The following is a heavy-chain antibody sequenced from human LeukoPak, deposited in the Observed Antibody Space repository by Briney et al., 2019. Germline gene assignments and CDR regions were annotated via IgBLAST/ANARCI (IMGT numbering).Heavy chain of an antibody. Sequence: ETLSLTCAVSGGSISSGGYSWSWIRQPPGKGLEWVSVIYSGGSTYYADSVKGRFTISRDNSKNTLYLQMNSLRAEDTAAYYCARIPTRDPHSPWGQGTLVTVSS. J-gene: IGHJ5*02. V-gene: IGHV3-53*01. D-gene: IGHD3-10*01. CDR3: ARIPTRDPHSP. CDR1: GGSISSGGYS. CDR2: IYSGGST.